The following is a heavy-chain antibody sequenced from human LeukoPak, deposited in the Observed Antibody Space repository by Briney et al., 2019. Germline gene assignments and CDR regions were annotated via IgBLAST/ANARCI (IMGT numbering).Heavy chain of an antibody. CDR1: GGSISSYY. V-gene: IGHV4-59*01. Sequence: PSETLSLTCTVSGGSISSYYWSWIRQPPGKGLEWIGYIYYSGSTNYNPSLKSRVTISVDTSKNQFSLKLSSVTAADTAVYYCARGLYSSSRYVWFDPWGQGTLVTVSS. D-gene: IGHD6-13*01. CDR3: ARGLYSSSRYVWFDP. CDR2: IYYSGST. J-gene: IGHJ5*02.